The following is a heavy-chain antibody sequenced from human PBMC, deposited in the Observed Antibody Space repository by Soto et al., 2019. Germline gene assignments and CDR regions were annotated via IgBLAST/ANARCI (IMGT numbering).Heavy chain of an antibody. J-gene: IGHJ6*02. D-gene: IGHD5-18*01. V-gene: IGHV3-74*01. CDR2: INSDGSST. CDR1: GFTFSSYW. Sequence: GSLRLSCAASGFTFSSYWMHWVRQAPGKGLVWVSRINSDGSSTSYAGSVKGRFTISRDDSKNTAYLQMNSLKTEDTAVYYCTSDTARVYYGMDVWGQGTTVTVSS. CDR3: TSDTARVYYGMDV.